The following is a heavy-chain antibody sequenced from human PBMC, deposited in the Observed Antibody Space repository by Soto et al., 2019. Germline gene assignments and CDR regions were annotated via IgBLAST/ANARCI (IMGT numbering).Heavy chain of an antibody. CDR2: IYSSGSA. J-gene: IGHJ6*02. Sequence: SETLSLTCTVSCESVSSGGYYWSWIRQPPGKGLEWIGYIYSSGSANYNPSLKSRVTISRDTSKNQISLKVASVTAADTAGYYCARGFRSVSMDAWGHGTTVTVSS. CDR3: ARGFRSVSMDA. V-gene: IGHV4-61*08. CDR1: CESVSSGGYY.